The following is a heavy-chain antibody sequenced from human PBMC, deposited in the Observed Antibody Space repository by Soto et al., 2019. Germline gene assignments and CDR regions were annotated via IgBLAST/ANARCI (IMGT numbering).Heavy chain of an antibody. Sequence: EVQLLESGGGLVQPGGSLRLSCAASGFTFRSYAMSWVRQAPGKGLEWVSAMTGSGWDTFHADSVKGRFTISRDNSKNTLYMQMNSLRDEDTAVYFCTKGSAHASPYYFDYWGRGTLVTVSS. CDR1: GFTFRSYA. V-gene: IGHV3-23*01. CDR3: TKGSAHASPYYFDY. J-gene: IGHJ4*02. CDR2: MTGSGWDT.